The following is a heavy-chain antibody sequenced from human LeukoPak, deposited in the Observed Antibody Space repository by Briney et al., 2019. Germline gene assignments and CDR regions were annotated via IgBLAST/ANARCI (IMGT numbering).Heavy chain of an antibody. V-gene: IGHV4-61*02. CDR3: ARAGCSGGSCYRGYYYYYMDV. Sequence: SETLSLTCTVSGGSISSGSYYWSWIRQPAGKGLEWIGRIYTSGSTNYNPSLKSRVTISVDTSKNQFSLKLSSATAADTAVYYCARAGCSGGSCYRGYYYYYMDVWGKGTTVTVSS. CDR2: IYTSGST. J-gene: IGHJ6*03. D-gene: IGHD2-15*01. CDR1: GGSISSGSYY.